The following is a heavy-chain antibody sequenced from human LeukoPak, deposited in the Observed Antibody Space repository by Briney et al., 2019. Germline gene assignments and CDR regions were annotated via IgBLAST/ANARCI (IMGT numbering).Heavy chain of an antibody. CDR1: GGSFSGYY. Sequence: SSETLSLTCAVYGGSFSGYYWSWIRQPPGKGLEWIGEINHSGSTNYNPSPKSRVTISVDTSKNQFSLKLSSVTAADTAVYYCATIYDSSGYYHYWGQGTLVTVSS. J-gene: IGHJ4*02. CDR2: INHSGST. V-gene: IGHV4-34*01. D-gene: IGHD3-22*01. CDR3: ATIYDSSGYYHY.